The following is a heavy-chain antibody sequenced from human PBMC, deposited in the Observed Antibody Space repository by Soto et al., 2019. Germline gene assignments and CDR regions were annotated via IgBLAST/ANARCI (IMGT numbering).Heavy chain of an antibody. V-gene: IGHV1-2*02. J-gene: IGHJ4*02. D-gene: IGHD3-22*01. CDR2: INPKSGGT. CDR1: GYTFSAYY. CDR3: ARGGTCAYDTSGYSFY. Sequence: ASVKVSWTTSGYTFSAYYMHWVRQAPGQGLEWMGWINPKSGGTLYAQKFQGRVTMTRDTSISTAYMELSRLRSDDTAVYYCARGGTCAYDTSGYSFYWGQGTLVTVS.